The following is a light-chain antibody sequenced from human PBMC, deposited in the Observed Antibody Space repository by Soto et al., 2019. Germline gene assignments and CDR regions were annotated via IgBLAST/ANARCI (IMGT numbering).Light chain of an antibody. Sequence: QSVLTQPASVSGSPGQSITISCTGTTSDVRGYNYVSWYQHHPGKAPKLMIFEVSNRPSGVSNRFSGSKSGNTASLSISGLQAEDEADYYCYSYRGYYTRVFGTGTKVTVL. CDR1: TSDVRGYNY. V-gene: IGLV2-14*01. J-gene: IGLJ1*01. CDR3: YSYRGYYTRV. CDR2: EVS.